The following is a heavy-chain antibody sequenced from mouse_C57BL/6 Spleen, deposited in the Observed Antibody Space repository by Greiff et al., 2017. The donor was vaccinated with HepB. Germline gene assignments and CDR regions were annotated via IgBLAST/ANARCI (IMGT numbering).Heavy chain of an antibody. V-gene: IGHV1-55*01. Sequence: QVQLQQPGAELVKPGASVKMSCKASGYTFTSYWITWVKQRPGQGLEWIGDIYPGSGSTNYNEKFKSKATLTVDTSSSTAYMQRSSLTSEDSAVYYCARGGQLRLRYAMDYWGQGTSVTVAS. CDR2: IYPGSGST. J-gene: IGHJ4*01. D-gene: IGHD3-2*02. CDR1: GYTFTSYW. CDR3: ARGGQLRLRYAMDY.